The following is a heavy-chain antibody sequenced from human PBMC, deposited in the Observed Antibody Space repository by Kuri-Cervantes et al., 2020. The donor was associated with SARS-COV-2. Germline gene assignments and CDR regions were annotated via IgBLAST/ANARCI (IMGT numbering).Heavy chain of an antibody. V-gene: IGHV3-33*08. J-gene: IGHJ6*02. CDR1: GFTCSSYG. CDR2: IWYDGSNK. CDR3: ARDPYYYDSTVLDV. D-gene: IGHD3-22*01. Sequence: GGSLRLSCAASGFTCSSYGMHWVRQAPGKGLEWVAVIWYDGSNKYYADSVKGRFTISRDNSKNTLYLQMNSLRAEDTAVYYCARDPYYYDSTVLDVWGQGTTVTVSS.